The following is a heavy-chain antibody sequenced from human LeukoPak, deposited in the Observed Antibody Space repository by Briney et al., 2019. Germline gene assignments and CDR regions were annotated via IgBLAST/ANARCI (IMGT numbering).Heavy chain of an antibody. Sequence: SETLSLTCAVSGGSISSSNWWSWVRQPPGKGLEWIGEIYHSGSTNYNPSLKSRVTISVDKSKNQFSLKLSSVTAADTAVYYCARVQMGVGLIAVAENYFDYWGQGTLVTVSS. CDR2: IYHSGST. D-gene: IGHD6-19*01. CDR3: ARVQMGVGLIAVAENYFDY. CDR1: GGSISSSNW. V-gene: IGHV4-4*02. J-gene: IGHJ4*02.